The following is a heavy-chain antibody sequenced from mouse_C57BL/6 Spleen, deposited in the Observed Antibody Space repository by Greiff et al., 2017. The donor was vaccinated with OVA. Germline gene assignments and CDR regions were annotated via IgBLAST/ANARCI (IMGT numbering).Heavy chain of an antibody. CDR3: ARRAPLYDGYSPGSFDV. V-gene: IGHV8-12*01. CDR2: IYWDDDK. D-gene: IGHD2-3*01. CDR1: GFSLSTSGMG. Sequence: QVTLKESGPGILQSSQTLSLTCSFSGFSLSTSGMGVSWIRQPSGKGLEWLAHIYWDDDKRYNPSLKSRLTISKDTSRNQVFLKITSVDTADTATYYCARRAPLYDGYSPGSFDVWGTGTTVTVSS. J-gene: IGHJ1*03.